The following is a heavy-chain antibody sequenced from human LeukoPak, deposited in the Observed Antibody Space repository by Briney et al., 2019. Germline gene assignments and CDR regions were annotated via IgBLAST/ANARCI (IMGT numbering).Heavy chain of an antibody. Sequence: GASVKVSCKASGGTFSSYAISWVRQAPGQGLEWMGRIIPILGIANYAQKFQGRVTITADKSTSTAYMELSSLRSEDTAVYYCARDPSTRVVLLHWGQGTLVTVSS. CDR2: IIPILGIA. J-gene: IGHJ4*02. D-gene: IGHD2-15*01. CDR1: GGTFSSYA. CDR3: ARDPSTRVVLLH. V-gene: IGHV1-69*04.